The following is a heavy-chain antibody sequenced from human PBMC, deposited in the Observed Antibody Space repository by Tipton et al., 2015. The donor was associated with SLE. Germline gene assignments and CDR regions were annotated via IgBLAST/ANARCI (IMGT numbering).Heavy chain of an antibody. CDR1: GFAFSSYS. J-gene: IGHJ5*02. CDR2: LTGGSDT. CDR3: TRSRTPGRFDP. V-gene: IGHV3-23*01. D-gene: IGHD1-14*01. Sequence: SLRLSCAASGFAFSSYSMYWVRQAPGKGLEWVSTLTGGSDTVYPVSVRGRFTVSGDTPKNTVYLQLSSLRVEDTAVYYCTRSRTPGRFDPWGQGTLVIVSS.